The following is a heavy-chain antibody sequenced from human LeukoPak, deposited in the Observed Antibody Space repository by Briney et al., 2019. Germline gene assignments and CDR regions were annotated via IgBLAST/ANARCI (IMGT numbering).Heavy chain of an antibody. J-gene: IGHJ4*02. V-gene: IGHV5-51*01. D-gene: IGHD3-10*01. CDR3: ARRAGSGTYVRFDY. CDR2: IYPGGSDT. Sequence: GESLKISCKGSGYSFNTYWIGWVRQMSGKGLEWMGIIYPGGSDTRFSPSFQGQVPMSVGKAISTAYLQWSSLKASGTAMYYCARRAGSGTYVRFDYWGEGSLVTVSS. CDR1: GYSFNTYW.